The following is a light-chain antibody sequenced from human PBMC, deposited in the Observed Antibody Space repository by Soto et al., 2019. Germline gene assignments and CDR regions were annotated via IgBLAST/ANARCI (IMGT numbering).Light chain of an antibody. CDR2: GAS. Sequence: DIVLTQSPRTLSLSPGERATLSCRASQSVSSSYLAWYQQKPGQAPRLLIYGASIRATGIPGRFSGSGSGTHFTLTISRLEPQDFAVYYCQQYGSSPLTFGGGTKVAMK. V-gene: IGKV3-20*01. J-gene: IGKJ4*01. CDR1: QSVSSSY. CDR3: QQYGSSPLT.